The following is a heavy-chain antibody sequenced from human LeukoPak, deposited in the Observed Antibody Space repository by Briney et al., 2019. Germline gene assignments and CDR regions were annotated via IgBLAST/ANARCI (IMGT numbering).Heavy chain of an antibody. CDR3: ARGALPQPFDY. V-gene: IGHV4-34*01. CDR1: GGSFSGYY. J-gene: IGHJ4*02. D-gene: IGHD1-14*01. CDR2: INHSGGT. Sequence: SETLSLTCAVYGGSFSGYYWSWIRQPPGKGLEWIGEINHSGGTNYNPSLKSRVTISVDTSKNQFSLKLSSVTAADTAVYYCARGALPQPFDYWGQGTLVTVSS.